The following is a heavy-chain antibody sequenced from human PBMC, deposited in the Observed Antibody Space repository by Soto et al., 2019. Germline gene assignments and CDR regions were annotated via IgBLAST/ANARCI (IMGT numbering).Heavy chain of an antibody. CDR3: ARSFSGSEYYSYYYGMDV. Sequence: SVKVSCKASGGTFSSYAISWVRQAPGQGLEWMGGIIPIFGTANYAQKFQGRVTITADESTSTAYMELSSLRSEDTAVYYCARSFSGSEYYSYYYGMDVWGQGNKGSGSS. CDR1: GGTFSSYA. CDR2: IIPIFGTA. V-gene: IGHV1-69*13. J-gene: IGHJ6*02. D-gene: IGHD6-19*01.